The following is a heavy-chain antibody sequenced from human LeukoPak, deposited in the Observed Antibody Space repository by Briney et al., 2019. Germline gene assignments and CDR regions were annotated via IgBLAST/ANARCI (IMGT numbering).Heavy chain of an antibody. CDR2: ISGSGGST. Sequence: PGGSLRLSCAASGFTFSNYAMSWVRQAPGKGLEWVSLISGSGGSTYYADSVKGRFTISRDNSKNTLYLQMNSLRAEDTAVYYCAKAYSSSWYQYYFDYWGQGTLVTVSS. V-gene: IGHV3-23*01. J-gene: IGHJ4*02. D-gene: IGHD6-13*01. CDR3: AKAYSSSWYQYYFDY. CDR1: GFTFSNYA.